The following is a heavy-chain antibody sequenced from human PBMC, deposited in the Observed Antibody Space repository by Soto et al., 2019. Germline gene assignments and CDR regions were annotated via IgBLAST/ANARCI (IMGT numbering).Heavy chain of an antibody. V-gene: IGHV4-59*08. CDR2: IYDSGST. CDR3: AGHYGADSH. CDR1: GGSISSYY. D-gene: IGHD3-10*01. Sequence: QVQLQESGPGLVKPSETLSLTCTVSGGSISSYYWSWIRQPPGKGLEWIGNIYDSGSTNYNPSLKSRVTISVDTSKNQFSLKLSSVTAADTAVYYCAGHYGADSHWGQGTLVTVSS. J-gene: IGHJ1*01.